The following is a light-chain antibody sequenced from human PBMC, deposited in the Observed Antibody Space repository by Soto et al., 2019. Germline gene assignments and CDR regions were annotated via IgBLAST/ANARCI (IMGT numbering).Light chain of an antibody. CDR1: QSISDR. CDR3: QQYKKWPLT. V-gene: IGKV3-15*01. J-gene: IGKJ2*01. CDR2: GAS. Sequence: EILMTQSPATLSASPGGRATLSCRASQSISDRLAWYQQKSGQAPRLLIHGASTRATGIPARFSGSGSGTEFTLTISSPQSEDFAVYFCQQYKKWPLTFGQGTKLDIK.